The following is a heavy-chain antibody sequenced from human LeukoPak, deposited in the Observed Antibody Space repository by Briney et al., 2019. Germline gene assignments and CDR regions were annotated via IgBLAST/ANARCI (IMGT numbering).Heavy chain of an antibody. V-gene: IGHV1-18*01. Sequence: GPVKVSCKASGYTLSSYGISWVRQAPGQGLEWMGWISGYNGDTNYAQRLQDRVTMTTDTSTNTAYMEVRSLRSDDTAVYYCARGPSFWSTPNRAWFDPWGQGTLVTVSS. CDR3: ARGPSFWSTPNRAWFDP. D-gene: IGHD3-3*01. J-gene: IGHJ5*02. CDR1: GYTLSSYG. CDR2: ISGYNGDT.